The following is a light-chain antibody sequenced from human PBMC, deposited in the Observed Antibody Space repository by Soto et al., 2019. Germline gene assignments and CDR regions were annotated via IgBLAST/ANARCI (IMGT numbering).Light chain of an antibody. Sequence: QLVLTQPPSVSGAPGQRVTISCTGSSSNIGAGDDVHWYQQRPGTAPKLLSYGDSIRPSGVPDRFSGSKSGTSASLAITGLQAEDEADYYCQSYDSSLRGYWVFGGGTKLTVL. CDR2: GDS. J-gene: IGLJ3*02. CDR3: QSYDSSLRGYWV. V-gene: IGLV1-40*01. CDR1: SSNIGAGDD.